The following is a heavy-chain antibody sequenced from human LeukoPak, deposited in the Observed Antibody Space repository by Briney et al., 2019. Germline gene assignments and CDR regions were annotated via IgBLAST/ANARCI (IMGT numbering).Heavy chain of an antibody. CDR3: ARGSSGSYYRLFYFDY. V-gene: IGHV3-7*01. Sequence: PGGSLRLSCGASGFTFSSYWMSWVRQAPGKGLEWVANIKEDGSEKYYVDSVRGRFTISRDNAKNSLYLQMNSLRAEDTAVYYCARGSSGSYYRLFYFDYWGQGSLVTVSS. CDR1: GFTFSSYW. CDR2: IKEDGSEK. J-gene: IGHJ4*02. D-gene: IGHD3-10*01.